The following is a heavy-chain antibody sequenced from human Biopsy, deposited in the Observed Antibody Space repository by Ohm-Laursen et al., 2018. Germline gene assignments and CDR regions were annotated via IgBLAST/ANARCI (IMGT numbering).Heavy chain of an antibody. D-gene: IGHD3-10*01. Sequence: SLRLSCAASGFTFSSYGIHWVRQAPGKGLEWVAVIWYDGSNKYSADSVKGRFSISRDNSKNTVHLQMNSLRAADTAVYYCARDRYYGSESYYSHYNMDVWGQGTTVSVSS. CDR2: IWYDGSNK. CDR1: GFTFSSYG. CDR3: ARDRYYGSESYYSHYNMDV. V-gene: IGHV3-33*01. J-gene: IGHJ6*02.